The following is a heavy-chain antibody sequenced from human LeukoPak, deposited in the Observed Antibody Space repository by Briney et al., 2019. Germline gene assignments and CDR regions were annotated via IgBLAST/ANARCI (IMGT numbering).Heavy chain of an antibody. V-gene: IGHV1-69*06. CDR3: ARDSSGARWELLDLHYYMDV. CDR1: GGTFSSYA. D-gene: IGHD1-26*01. Sequence: SVTVSCKASGGTFSSYAISWVRQAPGQGREWMGGIIPIFGTANYAQKFQGRATITADKSTSTAYMELSSLRSEDTAVYYCARDSSGARWELLDLHYYMDVWGKGTTVTVSS. CDR2: IIPIFGTA. J-gene: IGHJ6*03.